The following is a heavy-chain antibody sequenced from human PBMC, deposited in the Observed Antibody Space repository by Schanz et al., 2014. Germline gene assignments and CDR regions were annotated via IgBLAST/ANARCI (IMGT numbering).Heavy chain of an antibody. CDR1: GGTFNSYT. CDR3: TRGGYSYALSAFDS. CDR2: ISPYNGNT. V-gene: IGHV1-18*01. D-gene: IGHD5-18*01. Sequence: QVQLVQSGAEVKKPGSSMKVSCKASGGTFNSYTINWVRQAPGQGLEWMGRISPYNGNTNYAQKLQGRVTMTADTSTSTAYMELRSLRSDDTALYYCTRGGYSYALSAFDSWGEGTRVTVSS. J-gene: IGHJ3*02.